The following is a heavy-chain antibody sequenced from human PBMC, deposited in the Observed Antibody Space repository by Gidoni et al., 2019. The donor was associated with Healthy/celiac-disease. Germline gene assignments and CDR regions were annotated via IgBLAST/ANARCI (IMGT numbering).Heavy chain of an antibody. CDR1: GFTFDEYA. J-gene: IGHJ3*02. Sequence: EVQLVESGGGLVQTVRSLRLSGAASGFTFDEYAMHWVRQAPGKGLEWVAVSSWNSGSIGYADSVKGRFTISRDNAKNSLYLQMNSLRAEDTALYYCAKDSSSWPDAFDIWGQGTMVTVSS. D-gene: IGHD6-13*01. CDR3: AKDSSSWPDAFDI. CDR2: SSWNSGSI. V-gene: IGHV3-9*01.